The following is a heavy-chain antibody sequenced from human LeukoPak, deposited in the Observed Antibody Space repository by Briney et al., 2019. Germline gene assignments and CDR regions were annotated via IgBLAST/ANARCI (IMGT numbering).Heavy chain of an antibody. Sequence: GGSLRLSCAASGFTFDDYAMHWLRQAPGKGLEWVSGISWNSGTIGYADSVKVRFTISRGNAKNSLYLQMNRLRAEDTAFYDCAKDIRRYYGGDPLDYWGQGTLVTVSS. CDR3: AKDIRRYYGGDPLDY. V-gene: IGHV3-9*01. J-gene: IGHJ4*02. CDR2: ISWNSGTI. D-gene: IGHD4-23*01. CDR1: GFTFDDYA.